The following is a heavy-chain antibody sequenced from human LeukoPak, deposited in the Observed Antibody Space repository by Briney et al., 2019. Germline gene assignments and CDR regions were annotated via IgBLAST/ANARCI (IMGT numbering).Heavy chain of an antibody. V-gene: IGHV3-21*01. Sequence: PGGSLRLSCAASGFTFSSYNMNWVRQAPGKGLGWVSSITSDTSYVFYADSVKGRFTISRDNAKNSVYLQMNSLRAEDTAFYYCARLGAGMHFFYLDLWGQGTLVTVSS. D-gene: IGHD3-3*02. CDR2: ITSDTSYV. CDR3: ARLGAGMHFFYLDL. J-gene: IGHJ4*02. CDR1: GFTFSSYN.